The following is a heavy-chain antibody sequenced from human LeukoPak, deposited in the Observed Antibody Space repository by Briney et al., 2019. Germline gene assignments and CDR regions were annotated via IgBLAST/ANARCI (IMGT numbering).Heavy chain of an antibody. Sequence: SETLSLTCTVSGGSISNKYWSWIRQPPGKGLEWIGEINHSGSTNYNPSLKSRVTISVDTSKNQFSLKLSSVTAADTAVYYCASNSFDYYGSGSYSVDYWGQGTLVTVSS. V-gene: IGHV4-34*01. J-gene: IGHJ4*02. CDR1: GGSISNKY. D-gene: IGHD3-10*01. CDR2: INHSGST. CDR3: ASNSFDYYGSGSYSVDY.